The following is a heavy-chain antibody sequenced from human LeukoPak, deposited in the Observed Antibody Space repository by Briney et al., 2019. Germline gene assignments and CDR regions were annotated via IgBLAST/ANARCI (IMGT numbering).Heavy chain of an antibody. J-gene: IGHJ3*02. CDR2: IYYSGDT. V-gene: IGHV4-31*03. CDR1: GGSISSGGYY. Sequence: SQTLSLTCTVSGGSISSGGYYWSWVRQHPGEGLEWIGHIYYSGDTDYNPSLKSRVSISIHTSTNQFSLRPSSAPVADTAVYYCAKDSPITIFGVVSYAFDIWGQGTMVTVSS. CDR3: AKDSPITIFGVVSYAFDI. D-gene: IGHD3-3*01.